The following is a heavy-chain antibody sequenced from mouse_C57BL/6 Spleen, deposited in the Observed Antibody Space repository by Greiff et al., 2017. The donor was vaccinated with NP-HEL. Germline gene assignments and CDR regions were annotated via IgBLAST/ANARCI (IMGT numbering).Heavy chain of an antibody. CDR1: GDAFGRGL. Sequence: QVQLQQSGPELVKPGDEVKREGKAAGDAFGRGLLDGGRQRPGKGLEWIGRIYPGDGDTNYNGKFKGKATLTADKSSSTAYMQLSSLTSEDSAVYFCARFGLGLAYWGQGTLVTVSA. J-gene: IGHJ3*01. D-gene: IGHD4-1*01. V-gene: IGHV1-82*01. CDR3: ARFGLGLAY. CDR2: IYPGDGDT.